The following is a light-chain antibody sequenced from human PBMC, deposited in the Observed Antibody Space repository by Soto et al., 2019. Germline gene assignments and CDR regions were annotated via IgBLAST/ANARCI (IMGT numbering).Light chain of an antibody. Sequence: QSALTQPASVSGSPGQSITISCTGTSSVVGGYNYVSWYQQHPGKAPKLMIYDVSNRPSGVSNRFSGSKSGNTASLTISGLQAEDEADYYCSSYTSSSTLLYVFGTGTKLTVL. CDR1: SSVVGGYNY. CDR3: SSYTSSSTLLYV. CDR2: DVS. J-gene: IGLJ1*01. V-gene: IGLV2-14*01.